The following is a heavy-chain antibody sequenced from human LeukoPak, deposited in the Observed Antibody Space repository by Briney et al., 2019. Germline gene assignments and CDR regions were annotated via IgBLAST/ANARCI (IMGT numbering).Heavy chain of an antibody. J-gene: IGHJ5*02. CDR2: INPSGGST. D-gene: IGHD4-17*01. CDR1: GYTFTSYY. V-gene: IGHV1-46*03. Sequence: RASVKVSCKASGYTFTSYYMHWVRQAPGQGLEWMGIINPSGGSTSYAQKFQGRVTMTRDMSTSTVYMELSSLRSEDTAVYFCARDYGANWFDPWGQGTLVTVSS. CDR3: ARDYGANWFDP.